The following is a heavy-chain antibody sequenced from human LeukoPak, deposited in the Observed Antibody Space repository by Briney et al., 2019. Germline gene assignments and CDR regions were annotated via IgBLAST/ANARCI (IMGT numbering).Heavy chain of an antibody. Sequence: GRSLRLSCAASGFTFDDYAMHWVRQAPGKGLEWVSGISWNSGTICYADSVKGRFTISRDNAKNSLYLQMNSLRAEDTALYYCAKALSGYSYGTFDFWGQGTLVTVSS. CDR3: AKALSGYSYGTFDF. CDR1: GFTFDDYA. V-gene: IGHV3-9*01. CDR2: ISWNSGTI. J-gene: IGHJ4*02. D-gene: IGHD5-18*01.